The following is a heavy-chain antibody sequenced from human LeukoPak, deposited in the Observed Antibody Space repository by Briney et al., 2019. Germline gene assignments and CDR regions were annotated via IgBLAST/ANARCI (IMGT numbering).Heavy chain of an antibody. V-gene: IGHV1-46*01. CDR1: GYTFTNYY. Sequence: ASVKVSCKESGYTFTNYYIHWVRQAPGLGLEWMGIINPSGGSTRYAQEFQGRVTMTRDTATSTVYMELSSLRSEDTAVFYCARGSAMGVAATGYFDYWGQGTLVTVSS. CDR3: ARGSAMGVAATGYFDY. D-gene: IGHD2-15*01. CDR2: INPSGGST. J-gene: IGHJ4*02.